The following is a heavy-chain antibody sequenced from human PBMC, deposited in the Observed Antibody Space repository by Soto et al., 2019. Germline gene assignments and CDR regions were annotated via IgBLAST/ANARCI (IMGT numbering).Heavy chain of an antibody. Sequence: GGSLRLSCAASGFTFSSYAMSWVRQAPGKGLEWVSAISGSGGSTYYADSVKGRFTISRDNSKNTLYLQMNSLRAEDTAVYYCAKPNDFWRGYFFAFDIWGQGTMVTVSS. CDR3: AKPNDFWRGYFFAFDI. D-gene: IGHD3-3*01. CDR2: ISGSGGST. V-gene: IGHV3-23*01. J-gene: IGHJ3*02. CDR1: GFTFSSYA.